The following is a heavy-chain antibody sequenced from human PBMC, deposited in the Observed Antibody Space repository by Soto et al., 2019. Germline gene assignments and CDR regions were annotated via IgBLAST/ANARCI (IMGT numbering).Heavy chain of an antibody. CDR1: GYSFTSYW. Sequence: PGESLKISCKGSGYSFTSYWIGWVRQMPGKGLEWMGIIYPGDSDTRYSPSFQGQVTISADKSISTAYLQWSSLKASDTAMYYCARQLGAVVSTVTTRHGYYYYYYYMDGWGKGTKVTVSS. V-gene: IGHV5-51*01. CDR3: ARQLGAVVSTVTTRHGYYYYYYYMDG. CDR2: IYPGDSDT. D-gene: IGHD4-4*01. J-gene: IGHJ6*03.